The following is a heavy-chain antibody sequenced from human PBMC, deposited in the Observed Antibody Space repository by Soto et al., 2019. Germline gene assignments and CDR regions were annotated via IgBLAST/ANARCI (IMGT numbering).Heavy chain of an antibody. CDR3: ARDRGAVTGQYFDY. V-gene: IGHV3-11*05. CDR1: GFTFSAVY. CDR2: ISSSGTSA. Sequence: QVQLEESGGGLVKPGGSLRLSCAASGFTFSAVYMSWICQAPNKGLEYISYISSSGTSANYADSVKGRFTISRDNAKNPQYLQMNSLRAEDTPVYYCARDRGAVTGQYFDYWGQGALVTVSS. J-gene: IGHJ4*02. D-gene: IGHD6-19*01.